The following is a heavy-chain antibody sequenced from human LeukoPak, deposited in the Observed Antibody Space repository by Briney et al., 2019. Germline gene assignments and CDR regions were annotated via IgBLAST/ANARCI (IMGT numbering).Heavy chain of an antibody. V-gene: IGHV4-39*01. Sequence: SETLSLTCTVSGGSISSSSYYWGWIRQPPGKGLEWIGSIYYSGSTYYNPSLKSRVTISVDTSKNQFSLELSTVTAADTAVYYCARLGGGSYTTLDYWGQGTLVTVSS. CDR3: ARLGGGSYTTLDY. CDR1: GGSISSSSYY. D-gene: IGHD1-26*01. CDR2: IYYSGST. J-gene: IGHJ4*02.